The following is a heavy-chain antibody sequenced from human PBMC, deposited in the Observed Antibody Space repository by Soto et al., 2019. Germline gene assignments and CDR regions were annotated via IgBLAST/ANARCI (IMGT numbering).Heavy chain of an antibody. CDR3: ARGREPHRMGDWFDP. CDR1: GGSISSGDYY. D-gene: IGHD3-16*01. J-gene: IGHJ5*02. Sequence: KTSETLSLTCTVSGGSISSGDYYWSWIRQPPGKGLEWIGYIYYSGSTYCNPSLKSRVTISVDTSKNQFSLKLSSVTAADTAVYYCARGREPHRMGDWFDPWGQGTLVTVSS. CDR2: IYYSGST. V-gene: IGHV4-30-4*01.